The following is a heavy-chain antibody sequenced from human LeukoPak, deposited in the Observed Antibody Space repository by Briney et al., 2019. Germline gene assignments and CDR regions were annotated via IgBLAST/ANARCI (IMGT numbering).Heavy chain of an antibody. V-gene: IGHV4-59*06. CDR1: GGSISSYY. CDR3: AREVIEDWFDP. D-gene: IGHD2/OR15-2a*01. CDR2: IYYSGST. Sequence: SETLSLTCTVSGGSISSYYWNWIRQPPGKGLEWIGYIYYSGSTYYNPSLKSRVTMSVDTSKNQFSLKLSSVTAADTAVYYCAREVIEDWFDPWGQGTLVTVSS. J-gene: IGHJ5*02.